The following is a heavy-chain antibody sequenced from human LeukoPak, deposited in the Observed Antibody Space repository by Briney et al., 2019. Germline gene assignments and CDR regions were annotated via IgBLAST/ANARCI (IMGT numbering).Heavy chain of an antibody. J-gene: IGHJ4*02. CDR2: IHNNGNN. V-gene: IGHV4-59*01. D-gene: IGHD5-24*01. Sequence: PSGTLSLTCAVSGDSLTNDYWTWIRQPPGKGLEWVGFIHNNGNNKYNPSLKSRVTISLDTSKNQFSLKLSSVTAADTAVYYCARGRDNPLPFDYWGQGTLVTVSS. CDR3: ARGRDNPLPFDY. CDR1: GDSLTNDY.